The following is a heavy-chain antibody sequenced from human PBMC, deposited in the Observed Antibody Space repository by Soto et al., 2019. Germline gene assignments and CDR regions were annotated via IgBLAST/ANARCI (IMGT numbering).Heavy chain of an antibody. J-gene: IGHJ4*02. CDR3: AKRAATPNFDY. V-gene: IGHV3-23*01. CDR1: GFTFSSHG. D-gene: IGHD2-15*01. Sequence: EVQLLESGGGLVKPGGSLRLSCAASGFTFSSHGMSWVRQAPGKGLEWVSGISGSGGSTYYADSVKGRFTISRDNSKNTLYLQMNSPRAEDTAVYYCAKRAATPNFDYWGQGTLVTVSS. CDR2: ISGSGGST.